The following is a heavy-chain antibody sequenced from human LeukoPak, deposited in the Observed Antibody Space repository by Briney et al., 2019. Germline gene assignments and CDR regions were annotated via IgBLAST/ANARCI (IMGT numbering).Heavy chain of an antibody. Sequence: SVKVSCKASGGTFSSYAISWVRQAPGQGLEWMGGIIPIFGTANYAQKFQGRVTITADESTSTAYMELSSLRSEDTAVYYYARAGGIAAAGTYYYYYYYMDVWGKGTTVTVSS. CDR2: IIPIFGTA. V-gene: IGHV1-69*01. D-gene: IGHD6-13*01. J-gene: IGHJ6*03. CDR3: ARAGGIAAAGTYYYYYYYMDV. CDR1: GGTFSSYA.